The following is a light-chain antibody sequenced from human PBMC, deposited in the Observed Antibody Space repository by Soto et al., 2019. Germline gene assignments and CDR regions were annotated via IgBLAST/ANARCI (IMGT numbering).Light chain of an antibody. CDR1: SSDVGSYNL. V-gene: IGLV2-23*02. J-gene: IGLJ1*01. CDR3: CSYAGSSTHYV. Sequence: QSALTQPASVSGSPGQSITISCTGTSSDVGSYNLVSWYQQHLGKAPKLMIYEVSKRPSGVSNRFSGSKSGNTASLTISGLQAEDEADYYCCSYAGSSTHYVFGTGTKVTVL. CDR2: EVS.